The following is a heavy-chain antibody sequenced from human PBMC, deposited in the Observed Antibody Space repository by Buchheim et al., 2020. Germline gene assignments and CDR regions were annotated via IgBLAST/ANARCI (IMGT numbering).Heavy chain of an antibody. CDR1: GFTFSSYG. CDR2: ISYDGSNK. J-gene: IGHJ4*02. CDR3: AKGETYYYDSSGYYFDY. Sequence: QVQLVESGGGVVQPGRSLRLPCAASGFTFSSYGMHWVRQAPGKGLEWVAVISYDGSNKYYADSVKGRFTISRDNSKNTLYLQMNSLRAEDTAVYYCAKGETYYYDSSGYYFDYWGQGTL. V-gene: IGHV3-30*18. D-gene: IGHD3-22*01.